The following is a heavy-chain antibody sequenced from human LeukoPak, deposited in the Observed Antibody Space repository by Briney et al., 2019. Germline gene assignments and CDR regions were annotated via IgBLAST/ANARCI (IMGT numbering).Heavy chain of an antibody. CDR3: ARQGVLWPHHFDL. Sequence: SETLSLTCTVSGYSINSGYYWGWIRQPPGKGLEWIGSVFYSGSTYYNPSLKSRVSISLDMSKNQFSLRLRSVTAADTAVYYCARQGVLWPHHFDLWGRGTLVTVSS. CDR1: GYSINSGYY. V-gene: IGHV4-38-2*02. J-gene: IGHJ2*01. CDR2: VFYSGST. D-gene: IGHD2/OR15-2a*01.